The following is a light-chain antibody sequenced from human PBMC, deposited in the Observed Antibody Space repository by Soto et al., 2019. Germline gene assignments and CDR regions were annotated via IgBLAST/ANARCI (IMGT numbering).Light chain of an antibody. CDR2: GAS. J-gene: IGKJ3*01. Sequence: EIVLTQSPATLSLPPGERATLSCRASQSVSSSYLAWYQQKPGQAPRLLIYGASSRATGIPDRFSGSGSGTDFTLTISRLEPEDFAVYYCQQYGSSPFTFGPGTKVDIK. V-gene: IGKV3-20*01. CDR1: QSVSSSY. CDR3: QQYGSSPFT.